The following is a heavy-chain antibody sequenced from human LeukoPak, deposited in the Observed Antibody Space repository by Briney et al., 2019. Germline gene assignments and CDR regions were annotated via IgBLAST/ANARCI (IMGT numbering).Heavy chain of an antibody. CDR3: ARDQDVVVMLGIIAYDAFDI. J-gene: IGHJ3*02. CDR2: IRYDGSNK. D-gene: IGHD2-8*01. V-gene: IGHV3-33*01. Sequence: PGGSLRLSCAASGFTFSTYGMHWVRQAPGKGLEWVAVIRYDGSNKYYADSVKGRFTISRDNSKNTLYLQMNSLRAEDTAVYYCARDQDVVVMLGIIAYDAFDIWGQGTMVTVSS. CDR1: GFTFSTYG.